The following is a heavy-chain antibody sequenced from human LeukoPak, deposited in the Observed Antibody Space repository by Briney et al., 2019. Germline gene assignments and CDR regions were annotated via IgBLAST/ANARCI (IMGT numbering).Heavy chain of an antibody. CDR2: INHSGST. J-gene: IGHJ4*02. D-gene: IGHD4-23*01. Sequence: PSETLSLTCAVYGGSFSGYCWSWIRQPPGKGLEWIGEINHSGSTNYNPSLKSRVTISVDTSKNQFSLKLSSVTAADTAVYYCARGLRGGNSWGFFRYWGQGTLVTVSS. CDR1: GGSFSGYC. CDR3: ARGLRGGNSWGFFRY. V-gene: IGHV4-34*01.